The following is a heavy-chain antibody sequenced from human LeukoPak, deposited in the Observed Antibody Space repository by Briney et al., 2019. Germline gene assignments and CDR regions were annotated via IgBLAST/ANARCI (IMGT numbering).Heavy chain of an antibody. CDR2: IYYSGST. J-gene: IGHJ5*02. Sequence: KPSETLSLTCTVSGGSISSYYWSWIRQPPGKGLEWIGYIYYSGSTNYNPSLKSRVTISVDTSKHQFSLKLSSVTAADTAVYYCARGRFGAVMENWFDPWGQGTLVTVSS. D-gene: IGHD3-3*01. V-gene: IGHV4-59*01. CDR1: GGSISSYY. CDR3: ARGRFGAVMENWFDP.